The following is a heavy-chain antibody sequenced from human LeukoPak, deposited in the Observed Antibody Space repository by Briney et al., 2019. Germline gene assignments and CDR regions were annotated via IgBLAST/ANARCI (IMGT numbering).Heavy chain of an antibody. V-gene: IGHV3-23*01. CDR2: ISGSGGST. CDR1: GFTFSSYA. D-gene: IGHD1-26*01. Sequence: GGSLRLSCAASGFTFSSYAMSWVRQAPGKGLEWFSAISGSGGSTYYADSVKGRFTISRDNSENTLYLQMNSLRAEDTAVYYCAKPPEWAFDYWGQGTLVTVSS. CDR3: AKPPEWAFDY. J-gene: IGHJ4*02.